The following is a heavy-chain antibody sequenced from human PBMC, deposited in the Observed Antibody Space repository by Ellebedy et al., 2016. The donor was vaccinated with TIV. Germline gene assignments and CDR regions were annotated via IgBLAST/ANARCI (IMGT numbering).Heavy chain of an antibody. V-gene: IGHV4-59*12. Sequence: SETLSLTXTVSGGCFNSYYWTWIRQPPGKGLEWVGHLTHTGRTNYNPSLESRVTLSADTSKNQVSLSLTSVTAADTAVYYCVRDHYDVRTGFLTLESWGRG. CDR1: GGCFNSYY. J-gene: IGHJ4*02. D-gene: IGHD3-22*01. CDR3: VRDHYDVRTGFLTLES. CDR2: LTHTGRT.